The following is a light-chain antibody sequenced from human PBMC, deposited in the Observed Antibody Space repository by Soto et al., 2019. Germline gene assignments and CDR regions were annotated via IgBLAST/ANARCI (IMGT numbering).Light chain of an antibody. CDR2: DVS. V-gene: IGLV2-14*01. Sequence: QSVLTQPAYVSGSPGQLITISCTGTTSDVGDYNFVSWYQQHPGKAPKLMIYDVSSRPSGVSHRFSGSKSGNTASLTISGIQAEDEADYYCSSYASSNTLLFGGGTKPTVL. CDR1: TSDVGDYNF. CDR3: SSYASSNTLL. J-gene: IGLJ2*01.